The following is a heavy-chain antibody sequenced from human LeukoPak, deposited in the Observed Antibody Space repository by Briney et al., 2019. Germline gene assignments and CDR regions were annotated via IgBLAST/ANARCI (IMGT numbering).Heavy chain of an antibody. Sequence: GGSLRLSCVASGFTVDTYWMSWVRQAPGKGLVWVSRIASDGSSTNYADSVKGRFTISRDNAKNTLYLQMNSLRAEDTAVYYCVRSSGFPDYWGQGTLVTVSP. CDR3: VRSSGFPDY. J-gene: IGHJ4*02. V-gene: IGHV3-74*01. CDR2: IASDGSST. CDR1: GFTVDTYW. D-gene: IGHD3-22*01.